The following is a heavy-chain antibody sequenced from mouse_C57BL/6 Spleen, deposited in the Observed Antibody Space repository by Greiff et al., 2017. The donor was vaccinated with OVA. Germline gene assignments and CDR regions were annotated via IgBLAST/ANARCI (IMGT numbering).Heavy chain of an antibody. Sequence: EVQLVESEGGLVQPGSSMKLSCTASGFTFSDYYMAWVRQVPEKGLEWVANINYDGSSTYYLDSLKSRFIISRDNAKNSLYRQMRSLKSEDTATYYCARYYDYDGYAMDYWGQGTSVTVSS. V-gene: IGHV5-16*01. D-gene: IGHD2-4*01. CDR3: ARYYDYDGYAMDY. CDR2: INYDGSST. CDR1: GFTFSDYY. J-gene: IGHJ4*01.